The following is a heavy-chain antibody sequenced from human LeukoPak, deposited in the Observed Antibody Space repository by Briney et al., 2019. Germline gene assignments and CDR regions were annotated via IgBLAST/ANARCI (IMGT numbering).Heavy chain of an antibody. CDR1: GVSITDYY. J-gene: IGHJ4*02. V-gene: IGHV4-59*08. CDR2: IFHTGDT. CDR3: ARLFGSSSY. D-gene: IGHD6-6*01. Sequence: SETLSLTCTVSGVSITDYYWSWIRQPPGKGLEWIAYIFHTGDTRYNPFLKSRIIISLDTSKNQFSLKLSSVTAADTAVYYCARLFGSSSYWGQGTLVTVSS.